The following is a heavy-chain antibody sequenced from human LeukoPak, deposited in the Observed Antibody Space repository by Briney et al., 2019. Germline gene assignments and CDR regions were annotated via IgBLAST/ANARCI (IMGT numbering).Heavy chain of an antibody. V-gene: IGHV4-38-2*02. D-gene: IGHD6-6*01. J-gene: IGHJ4*02. Sequence: SETLSLTCTVSGYSISSGYYWGWIRQPPGKGLEWIGSIYHSGSTYYNPSLKSRVTISVDTSKNQFSLKLSSVTAADTAVYYCARGALYSSSSHGPDYWGQGTLVTVSS. CDR2: IYHSGST. CDR3: ARGALYSSSSHGPDY. CDR1: GYSISSGYY.